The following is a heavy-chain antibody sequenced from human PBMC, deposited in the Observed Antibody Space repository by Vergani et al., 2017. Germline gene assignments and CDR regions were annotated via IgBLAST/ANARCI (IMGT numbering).Heavy chain of an antibody. D-gene: IGHD3-22*01. V-gene: IGHV1-69*01. CDR1: GGTFSSYA. CDR2: IIPIFGTA. J-gene: IGHJ3*02. CDR3: ARDSDYDSSGYIGAFDS. Sequence: QVKLVQSGAEVKKPGSSVKVSCKASGGTFSSYAIIWVRQAPGQGLEWMGGIIPIFGTANYAQKFQGSVTITADESTSTAYMELSSLRSEDTAVYYCARDSDYDSSGYIGAFDSGGKGTMVTVAS.